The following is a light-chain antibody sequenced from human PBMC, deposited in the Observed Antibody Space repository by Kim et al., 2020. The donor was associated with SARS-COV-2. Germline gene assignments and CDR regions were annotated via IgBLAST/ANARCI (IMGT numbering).Light chain of an antibody. V-gene: IGLV2-14*03. CDR2: DVT. J-gene: IGLJ2*01. Sequence: QSTTISFTGTSSDIGGYDYVSWYQQHPGKAPKLIMYDVTHRSSGVSNRFSASKSGNTASLTISGLQADDEADYYCSSYSGGSTLVVFGGGTQLTVL. CDR3: SSYSGGSTLVV. CDR1: SSDIGGYDY.